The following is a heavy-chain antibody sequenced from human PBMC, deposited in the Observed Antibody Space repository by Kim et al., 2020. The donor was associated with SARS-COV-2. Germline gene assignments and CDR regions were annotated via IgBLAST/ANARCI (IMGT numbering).Heavy chain of an antibody. J-gene: IGHJ4*02. V-gene: IGHV3-15*01. CDR1: GFTFTNSW. CDR3: TTGSTGSYYHIFIVPANFDY. D-gene: IGHD3-9*01. Sequence: WGSLRLSCAASGFTFTNSWMSWVRQAPGKGLEWVGSVKSKTDGGTSDYAAPVKGRFTIARDDSKDTLYLQMNSLKSEDTAVYYCTTGSTGSYYHIFIVPANFDYWGQGTLVTVSS. CDR2: VKSKTDGGTS.